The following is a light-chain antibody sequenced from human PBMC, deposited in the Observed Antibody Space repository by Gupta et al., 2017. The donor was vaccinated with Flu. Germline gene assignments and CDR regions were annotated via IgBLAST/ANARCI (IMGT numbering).Light chain of an antibody. CDR2: WVS. CDR3: MQATQFPYS. V-gene: IGKV2-24*01. J-gene: IGKJ2*03. CDR1: ESLLHSNGHTY. Sequence: EILLTQTPVSSPVTPGHPASISCRSDESLLHSNGHTYLSWFYQRPGQPPRLLIHWVSQRFSGVSDRFIGSGAGTEFTLKISRVEVEDVGIYYCMQATQFPYSFGQGTKLDLK.